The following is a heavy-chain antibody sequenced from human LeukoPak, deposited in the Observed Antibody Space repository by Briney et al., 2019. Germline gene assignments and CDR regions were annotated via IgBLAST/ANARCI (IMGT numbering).Heavy chain of an antibody. D-gene: IGHD2-21*01. V-gene: IGHV1-46*01. CDR1: GYTFTSYY. J-gene: IGHJ5*02. CDR2: INPSGGST. Sequence: ASVKVSCKASGYTFTSYYMHWVRQAPGQGLEWMGIINPSGGSTSYAQKFQGRVTMTRDTSTSTVYMELSSLRSEDTAVYYCARAVGGGGPDNRFDPWGQGTLVTVSS. CDR3: ARAVGGGGPDNRFDP.